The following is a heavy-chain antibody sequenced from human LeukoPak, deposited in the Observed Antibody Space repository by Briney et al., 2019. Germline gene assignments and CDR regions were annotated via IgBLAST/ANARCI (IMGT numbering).Heavy chain of an antibody. CDR1: GFTFRSYA. CDR3: AKYSGYDSGDEYYFDY. D-gene: IGHD5-12*01. V-gene: IGHV3-23*01. CDR2: INTGGDRT. J-gene: IGHJ4*02. Sequence: GGSLRLSCAASGFTFRSYAMTWVRQAPGKGLDWVSNINTGGDRTYYADSVKGRFTISRDNSKNTLYLQMNSLRAEDTAVYYCAKYSGYDSGDEYYFDYWGQGTLVTVSS.